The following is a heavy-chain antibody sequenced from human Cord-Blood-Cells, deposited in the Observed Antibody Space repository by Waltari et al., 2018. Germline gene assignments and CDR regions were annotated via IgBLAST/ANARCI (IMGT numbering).Heavy chain of an antibody. CDR1: GFTFGDYA. CDR2: IRSKAYGGTT. CDR3: TRDHYYGSGSYYNSPFYYYYGMDV. J-gene: IGHJ6*02. D-gene: IGHD3-10*01. Sequence: LRLSCTASGFTFGDYAMSWFRQAPGKGLAWVGFIRSKAYGGTTEYAASVKGRFTISRDDSKSIAYLQMNSLKTEDTAVYYCTRDHYYGSGSYYNSPFYYYYGMDVWGQGTTVTVSS. V-gene: IGHV3-49*03.